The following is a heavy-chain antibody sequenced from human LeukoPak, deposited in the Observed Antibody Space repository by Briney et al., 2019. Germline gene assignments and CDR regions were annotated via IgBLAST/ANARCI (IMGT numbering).Heavy chain of an antibody. V-gene: IGHV4-59*01. J-gene: IGHJ4*02. CDR3: ARGSVYFDS. CDR2: ISYTGST. Sequence: PSETLSLTCTVSGGSISSYYWSWIRQPPGKGLEWIGYISYTGSTDYNPSLKSRVTISVDMSKNQFSLKASSVTAADTAVYYCARGSVYFDSWGQGTLVTVSS. CDR1: GGSISSYY.